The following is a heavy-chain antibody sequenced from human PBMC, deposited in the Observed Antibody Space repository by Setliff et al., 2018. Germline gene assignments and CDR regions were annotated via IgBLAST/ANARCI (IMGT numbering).Heavy chain of an antibody. CDR1: GCSISSGNYY. Sequence: SETLSLTCTVSGCSISSGNYYWSWIRQPAGKGLEWTGHIYTSGSTNYNPTLKSRVTISVDTSKNQFSLKLSSVTAADTAVYYCARESDDFWSGYYFDSWGQGTLVTVSS. V-gene: IGHV4-61*09. CDR3: ARESDDFWSGYYFDS. CDR2: IYTSGST. D-gene: IGHD3-3*01. J-gene: IGHJ4*02.